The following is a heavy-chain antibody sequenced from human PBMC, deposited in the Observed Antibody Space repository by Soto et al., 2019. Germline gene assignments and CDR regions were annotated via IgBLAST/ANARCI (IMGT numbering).Heavy chain of an antibody. CDR3: ARDQWGVGAVVVTDY. D-gene: IGHD2-21*02. Sequence: QVQLVQSGAEVKKPGASVKVSCKASGYTFTSYGISWVRQAPGQGLEWMGWISAYNGNTNYAQKLQGRVIMTTDTSTSTAYMELRSLRSDDTAVYYCARDQWGVGAVVVTDYWGQGTLVTVSS. CDR1: GYTFTSYG. CDR2: ISAYNGNT. V-gene: IGHV1-18*01. J-gene: IGHJ4*02.